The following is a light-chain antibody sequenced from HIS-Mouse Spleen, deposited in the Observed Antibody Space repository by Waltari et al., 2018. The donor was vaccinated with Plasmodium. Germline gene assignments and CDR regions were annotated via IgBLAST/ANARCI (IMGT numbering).Light chain of an antibody. CDR3: QQYNNWRWT. Sequence: EIVMTQSPATLSVSPGERATLSCRASQSVSSNLAWYQQKPGHSPRLLIYCASTRATVIPARFSGSVSGSEFTLPISSMQSEDFAVYYCQQYNNWRWTFGQGAKVEIK. CDR1: QSVSSN. CDR2: CAS. V-gene: IGKV3-15*01. J-gene: IGKJ1*01.